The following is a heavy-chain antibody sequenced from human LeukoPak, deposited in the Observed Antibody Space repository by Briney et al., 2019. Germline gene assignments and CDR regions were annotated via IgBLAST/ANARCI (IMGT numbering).Heavy chain of an antibody. D-gene: IGHD3-3*01. V-gene: IGHV3-30*02. CDR1: GFTFSSYG. CDR3: AKDDGYITTYYDFWSGYYHYMDV. CDR2: IRYDGSNK. J-gene: IGHJ6*03. Sequence: GGSLRLSCAASGFTFSSYGMHWVRQAPGKGLEWVAFIRYDGSNKYYADSVKGRFTISRDNSKNTLYLQMNSLRAEDTAVYYCAKDDGYITTYYDFWSGYYHYMDVWGKGTTVTVSS.